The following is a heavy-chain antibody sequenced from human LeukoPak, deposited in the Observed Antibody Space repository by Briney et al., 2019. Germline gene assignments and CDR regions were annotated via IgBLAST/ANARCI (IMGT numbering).Heavy chain of an antibody. CDR3: AKEKYYDILTGYYNPSYTFDY. D-gene: IGHD3-9*01. J-gene: IGHJ4*02. Sequence: PGGSLRLSCAASGFTFSSYSMNWVRQAPGKGLEWVSSISSSSSDIYYADSVKGRFTISRDNAKNSLYLQMNSLRAEDTAVYYCAKEKYYDILTGYYNPSYTFDYWGQGTLVTVSS. V-gene: IGHV3-21*01. CDR1: GFTFSSYS. CDR2: ISSSSSDI.